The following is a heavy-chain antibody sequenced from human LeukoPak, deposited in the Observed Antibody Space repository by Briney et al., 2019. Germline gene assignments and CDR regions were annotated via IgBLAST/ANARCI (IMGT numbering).Heavy chain of an antibody. Sequence: PSETLSLTCAVSGGSISSSNWWSWVRQPPGKGLEWIGEIYHSGSTNYNPSPKSRVTISVDKSKNQFSLKLSSVTAADTAVYYCARAPLGDYYGSGSVIDYWGQGTLVTVSS. CDR2: IYHSGST. J-gene: IGHJ4*02. CDR3: ARAPLGDYYGSGSVIDY. V-gene: IGHV4-4*02. CDR1: GGSISSSNW. D-gene: IGHD3-10*01.